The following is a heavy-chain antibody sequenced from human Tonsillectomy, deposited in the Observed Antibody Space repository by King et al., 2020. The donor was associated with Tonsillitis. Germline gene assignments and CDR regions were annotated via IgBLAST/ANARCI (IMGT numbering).Heavy chain of an antibody. J-gene: IGHJ1*01. Sequence: VQLVESGGDLVKPGGSLRLSCVVSGLTFSDAWMAWVRQAPRKGLEWVGRIKNSGTTDFAAPVKGRFSMSRDNSKNTIYLQMSGLKDEDTGVDYCAHVRDPSSWSLGSWGQGTLVTVSS. V-gene: IGHV3-15*01. CDR2: IKNSGTT. CDR1: GLTFSDAW. D-gene: IGHD6-13*01. CDR3: AHVRDPSSWSLGS.